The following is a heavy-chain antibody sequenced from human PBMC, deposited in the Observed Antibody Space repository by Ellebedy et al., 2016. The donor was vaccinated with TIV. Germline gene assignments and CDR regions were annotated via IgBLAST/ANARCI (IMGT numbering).Heavy chain of an antibody. CDR3: AKGLSIAILGAFDL. V-gene: IGHV3-23*01. D-gene: IGHD2/OR15-2a*01. CDR1: GFAFSGYA. Sequence: GGSLRLXXAASGFAFSGYAMSWVRQAPGKGLEWVSSISYSSDITHYADSVKGRFTISRDNSKNTLYLQMNSLRAEDTAVYYCAKGLSIAILGAFDLWGHGTMVTVSS. J-gene: IGHJ3*01. CDR2: ISYSSDIT.